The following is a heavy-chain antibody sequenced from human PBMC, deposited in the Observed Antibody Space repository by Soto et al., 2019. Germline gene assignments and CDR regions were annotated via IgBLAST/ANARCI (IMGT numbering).Heavy chain of an antibody. CDR3: ARVPDY. CDR1: SGSMRIGGYR. V-gene: IGHV4-30-2*01. CDR2: IYHCGST. J-gene: IGHJ4*02. Sequence: SETPSLTCAVSSGSMRIGGYRWSWIRQPPGKGLECIGYIYHCGSTYYNPSLKSRVSISVDRSKNQFSLKLWFVTAADTAVYYSARVPDYWGQGTLVSVSS.